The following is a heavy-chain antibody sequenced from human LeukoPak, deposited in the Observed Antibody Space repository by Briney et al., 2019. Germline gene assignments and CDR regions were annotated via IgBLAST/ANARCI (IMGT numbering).Heavy chain of an antibody. Sequence: PSQTLSLTCTVSGNSISSGDNYWSWIRQPAGKGLEWIGRIYTSGSTNYNPSLKSRVTISVDTSKNQFSLKLSSVTAADTAVYYCARGLQGGWFDPWGQGTLVTVSS. CDR3: ARGLQGGWFDP. CDR2: IYTSGST. V-gene: IGHV4-61*02. CDR1: GNSISSGDNY. J-gene: IGHJ5*02. D-gene: IGHD5-24*01.